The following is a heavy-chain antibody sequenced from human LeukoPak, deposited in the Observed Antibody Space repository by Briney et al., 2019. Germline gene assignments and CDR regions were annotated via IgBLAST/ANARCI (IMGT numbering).Heavy chain of an antibody. V-gene: IGHV4-39*01. CDR2: IYYSGST. Sequence: SETLSLTCTVSGGSISSSSYYWGWIRQPPGKGLEWIGSIYYSGSTYYNPSLKSRVTISVDTSKNQFSLKLGSVTAADTAVYYCARHGSGSYYESPNFDYWGQGTLVTVSS. CDR3: ARHGSGSYYESPNFDY. CDR1: GGSISSSSYY. J-gene: IGHJ4*02. D-gene: IGHD1-26*01.